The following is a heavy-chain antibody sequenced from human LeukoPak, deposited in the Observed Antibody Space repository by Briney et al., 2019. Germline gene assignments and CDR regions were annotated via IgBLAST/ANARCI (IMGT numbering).Heavy chain of an antibody. CDR3: ARTSRQWLTRHGFDI. CDR2: ISRSGSFI. V-gene: IGHV3-11*01. D-gene: IGHD6-19*01. Sequence: GGSLRLSCAASGFTFSDYYMSWIRQAPGKGLEWVSYISRSGSFISYTDSVKGRFTISRDNAKNSLYLQMNSLRADDTAVYYCARTSRQWLTRHGFDIWGQGTMVTVSS. J-gene: IGHJ3*02. CDR1: GFTFSDYY.